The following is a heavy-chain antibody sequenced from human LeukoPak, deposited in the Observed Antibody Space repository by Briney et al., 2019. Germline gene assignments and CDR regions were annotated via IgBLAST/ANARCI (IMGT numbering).Heavy chain of an antibody. CDR3: ARHLGLKGFDH. D-gene: IGHD3/OR15-3a*01. CDR1: GGSISSYH. Sequence: PSETLSLTCTVSGGSISSYHWSWIRQPPGKGLEWIAYIYYTGSTNYNPSLKSRVTISVDTSKNQFSLKLSSVTAADMAVYYCARHLGLKGFDHWGQGTLLTVSS. CDR2: IYYTGST. J-gene: IGHJ4*02. V-gene: IGHV4-59*08.